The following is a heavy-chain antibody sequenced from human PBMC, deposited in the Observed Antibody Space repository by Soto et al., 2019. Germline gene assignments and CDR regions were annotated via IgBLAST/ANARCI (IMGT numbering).Heavy chain of an antibody. V-gene: IGHV3-66*01. Sequence: GGSLRLSCAASGFTVSSNYMSWVRQAPGKGLEWVSLIYSGGSTYYADSVKGRFTISRDNSKNTLYLQMNSLRAEDTAVYYCASQTHSSYYYGMDVWAQGTTVTVSS. J-gene: IGHJ6*02. CDR1: GFTVSSNY. CDR2: IYSGGST. D-gene: IGHD6-13*01. CDR3: ASQTHSSYYYGMDV.